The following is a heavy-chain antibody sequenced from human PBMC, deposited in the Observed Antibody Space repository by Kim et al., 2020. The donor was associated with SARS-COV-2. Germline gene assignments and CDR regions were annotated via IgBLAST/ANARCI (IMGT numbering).Heavy chain of an antibody. Sequence: DSVRGRFTISRDNSKNPLYLQMSSLRADDTAVYYCAKKYTRSYYYYFGMDVWGQGTTVTVSS. CDR3: AKKYTRSYYYYFGMDV. D-gene: IGHD2-2*01. J-gene: IGHJ6*02. V-gene: IGHV3-23*01.